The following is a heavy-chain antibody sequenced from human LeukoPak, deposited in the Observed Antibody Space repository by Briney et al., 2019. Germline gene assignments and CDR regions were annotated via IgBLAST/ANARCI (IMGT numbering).Heavy chain of an antibody. CDR1: GGSISSYY. CDR3: ARGTFLGPGYNWILGSFFDY. J-gene: IGHJ4*02. D-gene: IGHD1-20*01. CDR2: IYYSGST. V-gene: IGHV4-59*01. Sequence: SETLSLTCTVSGGSISSYYWSWIRQPPGKGLEWIGYIYYSGSTNYNPSLKSRVTISVDTSKNQFSLKLSSVTAADTAVYYCARGTFLGPGYNWILGSFFDYWGQGTLVTVSS.